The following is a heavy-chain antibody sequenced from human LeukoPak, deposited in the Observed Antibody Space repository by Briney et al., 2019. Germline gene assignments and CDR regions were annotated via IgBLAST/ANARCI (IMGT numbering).Heavy chain of an antibody. J-gene: IGHJ3*02. CDR1: GFTVSSNY. CDR2: IYSGGST. D-gene: IGHD2-15*01. Sequence: GGSLRLSCAASGFTVSSNYMSWVRQAPGKGLEWVSVIYSGGSTYYADSVKGRFTISRDNSKNTLYLQMNSLRAEDTAVYYCARDLCSGDSCYHAFDIWGQGTMVTVSS. CDR3: ARDLCSGDSCYHAFDI. V-gene: IGHV3-66*01.